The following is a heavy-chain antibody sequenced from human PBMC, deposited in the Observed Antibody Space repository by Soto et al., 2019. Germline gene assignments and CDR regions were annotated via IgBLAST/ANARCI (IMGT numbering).Heavy chain of an antibody. CDR1: GGTXTSYA. D-gene: IGHD5-18*01. V-gene: IGHV1-69*13. Sequence: SXKVSFKASGGTXTSYAISLVRQAPGQGLEWMGGIIPIFGTANYAKKFQGRVTITADESTSTAYMELSSLRSEDTAVYYCAREDSYGHNWFDPWGQGTLGTVS. CDR2: IIPIFGTA. CDR3: AREDSYGHNWFDP. J-gene: IGHJ5*02.